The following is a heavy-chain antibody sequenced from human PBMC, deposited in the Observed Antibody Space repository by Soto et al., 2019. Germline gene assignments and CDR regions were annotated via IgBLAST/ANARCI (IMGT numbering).Heavy chain of an antibody. J-gene: IGHJ4*02. D-gene: IGHD5-18*01. Sequence: QVQLQESGPGLVKPSETLSLTCTVSGGSVSSGSYYWSWIRQPPGKGLEWIGYIYYSGSTNYNPSPKSRVTISVDTAKNQFSLKLSSGTGADTAGYYCARVQLWLLYFDYWGQGTLVTVSS. CDR1: GGSVSSGSYY. V-gene: IGHV4-61*01. CDR2: IYYSGST. CDR3: ARVQLWLLYFDY.